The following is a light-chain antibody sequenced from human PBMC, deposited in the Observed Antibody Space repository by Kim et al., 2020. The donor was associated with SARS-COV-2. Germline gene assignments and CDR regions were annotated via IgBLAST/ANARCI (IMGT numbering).Light chain of an antibody. CDR2: DAS. J-gene: IGKJ1*01. V-gene: IGKV1-5*01. CDR1: RSISSW. Sequence: AAVGDRVTITCRASRSISSWLAWYQQKPGKAPKLLIYDASSLESGVPSRFSGSGSGTEFTLTISSLQPDDFATYYCQQYNSYSWTFGQGTKVDIK. CDR3: QQYNSYSWT.